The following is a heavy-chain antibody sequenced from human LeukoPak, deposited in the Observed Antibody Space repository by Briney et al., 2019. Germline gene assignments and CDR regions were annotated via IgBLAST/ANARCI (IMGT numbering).Heavy chain of an antibody. CDR2: IYFSGHT. CDR3: ARGGRRAQKDTYYNRCFYMDV. V-gene: IGHV4-59*11. Sequence: AETLSLTCTVSGGSISSHYWRWIRQSPGKGLKWIGYIYFSGHTHSNPSDKRRVIISLDTSKNQFSLRLSSVTAADTAVYYCARGGRRAQKDTYYNRCFYMDVWGKGTTVTVSS. J-gene: IGHJ6*03. CDR1: GGSISSHY. D-gene: IGHD1-26*01.